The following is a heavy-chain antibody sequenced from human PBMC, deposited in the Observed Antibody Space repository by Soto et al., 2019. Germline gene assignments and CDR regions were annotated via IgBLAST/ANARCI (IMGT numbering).Heavy chain of an antibody. CDR1: GFTFSSYG. CDR3: ARGQHGDYAGAAFDI. J-gene: IGHJ3*02. Sequence: GGSLRFSCAASGFTFSSYGMHWVRQAPGKGLEWVAVIWYDGSNKYYADSVKGRFTISRDNSKNTLYLQMNSLRAEDTAVYYCARGQHGDYAGAAFDIWGQGTMVTVSS. V-gene: IGHV3-33*08. CDR2: IWYDGSNK. D-gene: IGHD4-17*01.